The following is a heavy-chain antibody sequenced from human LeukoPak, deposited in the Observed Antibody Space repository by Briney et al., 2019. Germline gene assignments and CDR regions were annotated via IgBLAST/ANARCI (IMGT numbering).Heavy chain of an antibody. Sequence: GGSLRLSCAASGFTFDDYAMHWVRQAPGKGLEWVSGISWNSGSIGYADSVKGRFTISRDNAKNSLYLQMNSLRAEDTAVYYCARKAAAGIYYYYGMDVWGQGTTVTVSS. V-gene: IGHV3-9*01. J-gene: IGHJ6*02. CDR2: ISWNSGSI. CDR3: ARKAAAGIYYYYGMDV. D-gene: IGHD6-13*01. CDR1: GFTFDDYA.